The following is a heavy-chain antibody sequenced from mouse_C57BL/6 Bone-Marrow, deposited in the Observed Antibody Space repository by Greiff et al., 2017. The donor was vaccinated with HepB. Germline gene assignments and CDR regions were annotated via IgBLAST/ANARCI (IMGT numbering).Heavy chain of an antibody. CDR3: ARRYSNYDSAMDY. V-gene: IGHV1-61*01. CDR2: IYPSDSET. CDR1: GYTFTSYW. D-gene: IGHD2-5*01. Sequence: QVQLQQPGAELVRPGSSVKLSCKASGYTFTSYWMDWVKQSPGQGLEWIGNIYPSDSETHYNQKFKDKATLTVDKSSSTAYMQLSSLTSEDSAVYYCARRYSNYDSAMDYWGQGTSVTVSS. J-gene: IGHJ4*01.